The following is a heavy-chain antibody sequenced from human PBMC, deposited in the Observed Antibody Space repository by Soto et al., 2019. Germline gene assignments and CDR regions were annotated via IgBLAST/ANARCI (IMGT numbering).Heavy chain of an antibody. D-gene: IGHD3-3*01. CDR2: VSCYGGTT. V-gene: IGHV3-23*01. J-gene: IGHJ4*02. CDR1: GFSFNSYG. CDR3: AKGKSHTLFGVDTLFDY. Sequence: GGSLRRSCAASGFSFNSYGMSGVGQSPGKVRAWVALVSCYGGTTNYADSVKGRFTISRDNPQKKLYLQIDSLSAEDTAVYYCAKGKSHTLFGVDTLFDYWGQGTLVTVSS.